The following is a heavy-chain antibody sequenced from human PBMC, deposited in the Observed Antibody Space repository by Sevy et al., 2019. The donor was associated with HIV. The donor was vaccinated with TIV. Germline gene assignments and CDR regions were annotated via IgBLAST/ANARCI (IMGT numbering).Heavy chain of an antibody. Sequence: EGSLRLSCAGSGFDVSNNYMSWVHQAPGKVLEWVSIIESSGTTYYADSVKGRFTISRDKSKNTVYLQMSSLRADDTAFYHCARDYSRRPGWFDPWGQGTLVTVSS. J-gene: IGHJ5*02. V-gene: IGHV3-53*01. CDR1: GFDVSNNY. CDR3: ARDYSRRPGWFDP. CDR2: IESSGTT. D-gene: IGHD5-18*01.